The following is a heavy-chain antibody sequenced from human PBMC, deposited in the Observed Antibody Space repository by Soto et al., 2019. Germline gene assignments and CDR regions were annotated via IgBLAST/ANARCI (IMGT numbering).Heavy chain of an antibody. Sequence: GGSLRLSCAASGFTFSSYAMSWVRQAPGKGLEWVSAISGSGGSTYYADSVKGRFTISRDNSKNTLYLQMNSLRAEDTAVYYCAKGLGYCSGGSCYYWCENYYYYMDVWGKGTTVTVSS. CDR2: ISGSGGST. CDR3: AKGLGYCSGGSCYYWCENYYYYMDV. V-gene: IGHV3-23*01. J-gene: IGHJ6*03. D-gene: IGHD2-15*01. CDR1: GFTFSSYA.